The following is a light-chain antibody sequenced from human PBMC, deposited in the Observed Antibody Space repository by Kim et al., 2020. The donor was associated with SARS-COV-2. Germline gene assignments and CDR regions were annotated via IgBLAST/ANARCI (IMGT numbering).Light chain of an antibody. V-gene: IGKV3-20*01. J-gene: IGKJ1*01. CDR1: QSVSSNY. Sequence: SPGERATLSCRASQSVSSNYLAWYHQKPGQAPRLLIYGAIHRPTDIPDRFSGSGSATDFTLTISRLEPEDFAVYYCQQYGSSFPWTFGQGTKLEI. CDR2: GAI. CDR3: QQYGSSFPWT.